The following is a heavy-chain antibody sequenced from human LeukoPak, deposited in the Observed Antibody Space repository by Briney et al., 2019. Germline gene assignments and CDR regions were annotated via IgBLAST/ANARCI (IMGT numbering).Heavy chain of an antibody. CDR3: ARGPSTTGKGGNWFDP. V-gene: IGHV3-21*01. J-gene: IGHJ5*02. D-gene: IGHD1-1*01. CDR2: ISSSSSYI. Sequence: GGSLRLSCAASGFTFSSYSMNWVRQAPGKGPEWVSSISSSSSYIYYADSVKGRFTISRDNAKDSLYLQMNSLRAEDTAVYYCARGPSTTGKGGNWFDPWGQGTLVTVSS. CDR1: GFTFSSYS.